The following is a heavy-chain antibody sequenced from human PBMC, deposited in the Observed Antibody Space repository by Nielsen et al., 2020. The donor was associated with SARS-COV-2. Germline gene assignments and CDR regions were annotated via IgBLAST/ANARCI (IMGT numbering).Heavy chain of an antibody. Sequence: SETLSLTCTVSGYSISSGYYWGWIRQPPGKGLEWIGSIYHSGSTYYNPSLKSRVTISVDTSKNQFSLKLSSVTAADTAVYYCARGEGYCSGGSCYYYYYMDVWGKGTTVTVSS. D-gene: IGHD2-15*01. V-gene: IGHV4-38-2*02. CDR1: GYSISSGYY. CDR3: ARGEGYCSGGSCYYYYYMDV. J-gene: IGHJ6*03. CDR2: IYHSGST.